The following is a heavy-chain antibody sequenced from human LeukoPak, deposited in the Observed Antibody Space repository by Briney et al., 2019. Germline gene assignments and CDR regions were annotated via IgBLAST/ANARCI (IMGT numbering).Heavy chain of an antibody. V-gene: IGHV3-48*04. J-gene: IGHJ4*02. CDR2: ISSSGSTI. CDR1: GFTFSSYG. Sequence: GRSLRLSCAASGFTFSSYGMHWVRQAPGKGLEWLSYISSSGSTIYYADSVKGRFTVSRDNAKNSLYLQMNSLGAEDMALYYCAREGAGIMVRGVILDYWGQGALVTVSS. CDR3: AREGAGIMVRGVILDY. D-gene: IGHD3-10*01.